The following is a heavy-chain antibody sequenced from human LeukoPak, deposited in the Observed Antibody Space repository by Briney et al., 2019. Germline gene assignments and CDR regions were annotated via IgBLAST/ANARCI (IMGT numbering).Heavy chain of an antibody. D-gene: IGHD3/OR15-3a*01. J-gene: IGHJ4*02. CDR2: IHYSGRT. CDR3: AREWTPYFDY. Sequence: SETLSLTCTVSGGSISSYYWSWIRQPPGKGLEWNGYIHYSGRTNYNPSLKSRVTISLDMSKNQFSLRLGSVTAANTAVYYCAREWTPYFDYWGQGTLVTVSS. V-gene: IGHV4-59*01. CDR1: GGSISSYY.